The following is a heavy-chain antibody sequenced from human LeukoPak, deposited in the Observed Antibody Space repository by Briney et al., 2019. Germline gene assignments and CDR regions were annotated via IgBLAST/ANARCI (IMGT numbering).Heavy chain of an antibody. J-gene: IGHJ4*02. CDR3: AREISLGLHCSSTSCYGGGFDY. Sequence: ASVKVSCKASGGTFSSYAISWVRQAPGQGLEWMGGIIPIFGTANYAQKFQGRVTITADESTSTAYMELSSLRSEDTAVYYCAREISLGLHCSSTSCYGGGFDYWGRGTLVTVSS. V-gene: IGHV1-69*01. D-gene: IGHD2-2*01. CDR1: GGTFSSYA. CDR2: IIPIFGTA.